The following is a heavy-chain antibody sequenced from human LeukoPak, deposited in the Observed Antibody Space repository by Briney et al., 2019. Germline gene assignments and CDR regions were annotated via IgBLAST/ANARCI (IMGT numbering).Heavy chain of an antibody. J-gene: IGHJ4*02. CDR3: AKDRKQWLGPFDY. V-gene: IGHV3-23*01. Sequence: PSGGSLRLSCAASGFTFSSYAMSWVRQAPGKGLEWVSAISGSGGSTYYADSVKGRSTISRDNSKNTLYLQMNSLRAEDTAVYYCAKDRKQWLGPFDYWGQGTLVTVSS. D-gene: IGHD6-19*01. CDR2: ISGSGGST. CDR1: GFTFSSYA.